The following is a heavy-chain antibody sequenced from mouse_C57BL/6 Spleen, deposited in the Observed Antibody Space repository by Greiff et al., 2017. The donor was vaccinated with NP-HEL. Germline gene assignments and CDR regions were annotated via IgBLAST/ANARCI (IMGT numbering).Heavy chain of an antibody. CDR2: ISSGSSTI. J-gene: IGHJ4*01. D-gene: IGHD1-1*01. CDR3: ARPVGRFITTVVNAMDY. CDR1: GFTFSDYG. Sequence: EVQLVESGGGLVKPGGSLKLSCAASGFTFSDYGMHWVRQAPEKGLEWVAYISSGSSTIYYADTVKGRFTISRDNAKKALFPQMTSLRYEDTAMYYCARPVGRFITTVVNAMDYWGQGTSVTVSS. V-gene: IGHV5-17*01.